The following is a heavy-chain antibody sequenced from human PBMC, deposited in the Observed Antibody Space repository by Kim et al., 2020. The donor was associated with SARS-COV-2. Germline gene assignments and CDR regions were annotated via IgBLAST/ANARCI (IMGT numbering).Heavy chain of an antibody. CDR3: ARLCSGGSCSSL. CDR2: IYYSGST. J-gene: IGHJ4*02. D-gene: IGHD2-15*01. Sequence: SETLSLTCTVSGGSISSYYWSWIRQPPGKGLEWIGYIYYSGSTHYNPSLKSRVTISVDTSKNQFSLKLSSVTAADTAVYYCARLCSGGSCSSLWGQGTLVTVSS. CDR1: GGSISSYY. V-gene: IGHV4-59*08.